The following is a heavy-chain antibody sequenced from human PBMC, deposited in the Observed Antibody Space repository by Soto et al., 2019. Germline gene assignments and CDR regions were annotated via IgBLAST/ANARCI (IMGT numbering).Heavy chain of an antibody. CDR3: ARDAFPAAVTSPWFDP. J-gene: IGHJ5*02. V-gene: IGHV3-33*01. CDR2: IWYDGSNK. CDR1: GFTFSSYG. Sequence: QVQLVESGGGVVQPGRSLRLSCAASGFTFSSYGMHWVRQAPGKGLEWVAVIWYDGSNKYYADSVKGRFTISRVNPKNTLYLQMIGLRAEDTAVYYCARDAFPAAVTSPWFDPWGQGTLVTVSS. D-gene: IGHD4-17*01.